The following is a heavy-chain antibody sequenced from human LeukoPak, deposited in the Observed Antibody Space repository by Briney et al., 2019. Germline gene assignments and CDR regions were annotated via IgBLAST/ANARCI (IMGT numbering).Heavy chain of an antibody. CDR2: INHSGST. V-gene: IGHV4-34*01. D-gene: IGHD4-17*01. CDR3: ARGHHGDLDY. CDR1: GRSFSGYY. Sequence: PSETLSLTCAVYGRSFSGYYWSWIRQPPGKGLEWIGEINHSGSTNYNPSLKSRVTISVDTSKNQFSLKLSSVTAADTALYYCARGHHGDLDYWGQGTLVTVSS. J-gene: IGHJ4*02.